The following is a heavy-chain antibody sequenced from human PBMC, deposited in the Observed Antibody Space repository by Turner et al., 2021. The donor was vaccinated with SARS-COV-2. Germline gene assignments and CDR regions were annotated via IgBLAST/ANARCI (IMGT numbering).Heavy chain of an antibody. Sequence: QVQLQESGPGLVKPSETLSLTCTVSGGSIRSSSYFWGWIRQPPTKELEWIGSIYYSGTTYSNPSLKSRVALSIDPSKNQFSMKLTSVTAADTALYFCARQAAGQGLDYWGRGILVTVSS. CDR1: GGSIRSSSYF. J-gene: IGHJ4*02. D-gene: IGHD3-10*01. CDR3: ARQAAGQGLDY. V-gene: IGHV4-39*01. CDR2: IYYSGTT.